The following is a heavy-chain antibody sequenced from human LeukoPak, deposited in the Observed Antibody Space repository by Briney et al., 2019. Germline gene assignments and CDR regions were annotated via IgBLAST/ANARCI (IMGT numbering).Heavy chain of an antibody. J-gene: IGHJ5*02. D-gene: IGHD2-21*01. Sequence: SETLSLTCTGSGASISNYYWTWIRQPPGKGMEWIGHVFYSGSTTYNPSLRSRVTISVDRSKNQFSLILISVTAADTAVYYCAREFCGGGSCGWFDPWGQGTLVTVSS. CDR3: AREFCGGGSCGWFDP. CDR1: GASISNYY. V-gene: IGHV4-59*01. CDR2: VFYSGST.